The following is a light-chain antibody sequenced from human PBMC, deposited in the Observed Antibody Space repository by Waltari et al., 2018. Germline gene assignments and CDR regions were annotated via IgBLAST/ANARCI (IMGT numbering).Light chain of an antibody. CDR1: TRDVENYNL. J-gene: IGLJ2*01. CDR2: EGS. V-gene: IGLV2-23*01. CDR3: CSYAGSSTVV. Sequence: QSALTQPASVSGSPGQSTTISCTGTTRDVENYNLDSWYQQHPGKAPKLMIYEGSKRPSGVSNRFSGSKSGNTASLTISGLQAEDEADYYCCSYAGSSTVVFGGGTKLTVL.